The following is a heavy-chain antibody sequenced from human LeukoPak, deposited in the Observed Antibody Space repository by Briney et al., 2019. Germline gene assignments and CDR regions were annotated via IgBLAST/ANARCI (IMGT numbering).Heavy chain of an antibody. V-gene: IGHV4-59*01. CDR2: IYYSGST. J-gene: IGHJ3*02. Sequence: SETLSLTCTVSGGSISSYYWSWIRQPPGKGLEWIGYIYYSGSTNYNPSLKSRVTISVDTSKNQFSLKLSSVTAADTAVYYCASQPGYSSGWYRRSAQYAFDIWGQGTMVTVSS. CDR1: GGSISSYY. CDR3: ASQPGYSSGWYRRSAQYAFDI. D-gene: IGHD6-19*01.